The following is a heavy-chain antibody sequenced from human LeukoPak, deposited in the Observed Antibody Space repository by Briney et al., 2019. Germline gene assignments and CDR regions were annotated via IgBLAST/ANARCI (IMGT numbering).Heavy chain of an antibody. CDR1: GFTVSSNY. D-gene: IGHD4-11*01. CDR3: ARDGGNYGYFDY. V-gene: IGHV3-53*01. J-gene: IGHJ4*02. CDR2: IYSGGST. Sequence: PGGSLRLSCAASGFTVSSNYMSWVRQAPGKGLKWVSLIYSGGSTYYADSVKGRFTISRDNSKNTLYLQMNSLRVEDTAVYYCARDGGNYGYFDYWGQGTLVIVSS.